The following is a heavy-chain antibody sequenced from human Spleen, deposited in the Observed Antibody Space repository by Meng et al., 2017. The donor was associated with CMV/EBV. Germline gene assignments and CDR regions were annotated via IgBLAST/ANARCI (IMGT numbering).Heavy chain of an antibody. J-gene: IGHJ3*02. CDR1: GGSISSYY. Sequence: SETLSLTCTVSGGSISSYYWTWIRQPPGRGLEWIGNIYYSGSTYYSPSLKSRVIISVDTSKNKFSLKLSAVTAADTAVYYCARDTNDFWSDYLVGAFDMWGQGTMVTVSS. CDR2: IYYSGST. V-gene: IGHV4-59*12. CDR3: ARDTNDFWSDYLVGAFDM. D-gene: IGHD3-3*01.